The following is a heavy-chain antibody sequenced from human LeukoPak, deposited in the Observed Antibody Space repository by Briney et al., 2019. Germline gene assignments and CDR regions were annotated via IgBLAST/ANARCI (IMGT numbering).Heavy chain of an antibody. D-gene: IGHD3-3*01. J-gene: IGHJ3*02. CDR1: GYTFTGYY. CDR3: ARGSPGDFWSGPYPHAFDI. CDR2: INPNSGGT. Sequence: GASVKVSCKASGYTFTGYYMHWVRQAPGQGLEWMGWINPNSGGTNYAQKFQGRVTMTRDTSISTAYMELSRLRSDDTAVYYCARGSPGDFWSGPYPHAFDIWGQGTMVTVSS. V-gene: IGHV1-2*02.